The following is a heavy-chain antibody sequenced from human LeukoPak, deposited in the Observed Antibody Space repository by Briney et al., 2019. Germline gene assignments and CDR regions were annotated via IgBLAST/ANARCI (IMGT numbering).Heavy chain of an antibody. Sequence: PSETLSLTCTVSGGSISSYYWSWIWQPPGKGLEWIGYIYYSGSTNYNPSLKSRVTISVDTSKNQFSLKLSSVTAADTAVYYCAREWDNWNDRGFDYWGQGTLVTVSS. CDR3: AREWDNWNDRGFDY. CDR1: GGSISSYY. D-gene: IGHD1-20*01. CDR2: IYYSGST. V-gene: IGHV4-59*01. J-gene: IGHJ4*02.